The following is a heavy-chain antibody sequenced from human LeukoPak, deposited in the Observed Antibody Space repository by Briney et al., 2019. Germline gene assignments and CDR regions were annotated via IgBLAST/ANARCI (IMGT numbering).Heavy chain of an antibody. CDR2: MNPNSGNT. J-gene: IGHJ5*02. CDR3: ARASRVAAASRWFDP. V-gene: IGHV1-8*01. Sequence: ASVKVSCKASGYTFTRYDINWGRQATGQGLEWMGWMNPNSGNTGYVQKFQGRVTMTRNTSISTAYMELSSLRSEDTAVYYCARASRVAAASRWFDPWGQGTLVTVSS. D-gene: IGHD6-13*01. CDR1: GYTFTRYD.